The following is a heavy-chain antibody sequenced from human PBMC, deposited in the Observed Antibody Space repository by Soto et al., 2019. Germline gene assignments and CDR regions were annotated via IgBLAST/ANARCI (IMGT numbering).Heavy chain of an antibody. CDR3: ARDMDCSGGSCHHEWAYTYYYYGMDV. J-gene: IGHJ6*02. D-gene: IGHD2-15*01. Sequence: ASVKVSCKASGYTFTGYYMHWVRQAPGQGLEWKGWINPNSGGTNYAQKFQGWVTMTRDTSISTAYMELSRLRSDDTAVYYCARDMDCSGGSCHHEWAYTYYYYGMDVWGQGTTVTVSS. V-gene: IGHV1-2*04. CDR2: INPNSGGT. CDR1: GYTFTGYY.